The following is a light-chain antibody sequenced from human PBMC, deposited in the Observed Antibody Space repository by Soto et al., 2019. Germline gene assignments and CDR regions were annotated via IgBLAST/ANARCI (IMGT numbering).Light chain of an antibody. V-gene: IGKV3-20*01. CDR2: GSS. Sequence: EVVLTQSPVTLSLSPGERATLSCRASQTVSNNYLAWYQQKPGPAPRLLIFGSSDRATGIPDRFSGSGSGTDFTLTISRLEPEDFAVYYCQQYGSSPPYTFGQGTKLEIK. CDR3: QQYGSSPPYT. J-gene: IGKJ2*01. CDR1: QTVSNNY.